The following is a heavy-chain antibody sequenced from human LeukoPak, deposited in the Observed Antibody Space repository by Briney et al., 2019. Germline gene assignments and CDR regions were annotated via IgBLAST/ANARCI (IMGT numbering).Heavy chain of an antibody. CDR2: ISSSSSYI. V-gene: IGHV3-21*01. J-gene: IGHJ4*02. CDR1: GFTFSSYS. D-gene: IGHD2-21*02. CDR3: ARAAPYCGGDCYFDY. Sequence: GGSLRLSCAASGFTFSSYSMNWVRQAPGKGLEWVSSISSSSSYIYYADSVKGRFTISRDNAKNSLYLQMNSLRAEDTAVYYSARAAPYCGGDCYFDYWGQGTLVTVSS.